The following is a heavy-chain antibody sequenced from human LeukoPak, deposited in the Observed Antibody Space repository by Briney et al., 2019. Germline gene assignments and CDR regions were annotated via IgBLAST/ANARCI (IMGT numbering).Heavy chain of an antibody. J-gene: IGHJ4*02. CDR1: GESLSKYY. D-gene: IGHD1-26*01. CDR2: INHRGST. CDR3: ASSVGSTDY. Sequence: SETLSLTCAVYGESLSKYYWTWIRQSPGKGLEWIGEINHRGSTNLNPSIKIRVTLSVDTSKHQFSLNLTSMTAADAAVYYCASSVGSTDYWGQGTLVTVSS. V-gene: IGHV4-34*01.